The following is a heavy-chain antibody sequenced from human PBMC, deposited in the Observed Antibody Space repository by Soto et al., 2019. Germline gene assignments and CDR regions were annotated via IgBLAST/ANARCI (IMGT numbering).Heavy chain of an antibody. Sequence: EVQVVESGGGLVQPGGSLRLSCAASGFTFSNHWMTWVRQAPGKGLEWVANIKQDGSEKYYVDSVKGRFTLSRDYAKNSLYLQMNSLRAEDTAVYYCARDSAYCRSTSCYLSYYYYMDVWGKGTTVTVSS. CDR3: ARDSAYCRSTSCYLSYYYYMDV. V-gene: IGHV3-7*01. J-gene: IGHJ6*03. CDR1: GFTFSNHW. CDR2: IKQDGSEK. D-gene: IGHD2-2*01.